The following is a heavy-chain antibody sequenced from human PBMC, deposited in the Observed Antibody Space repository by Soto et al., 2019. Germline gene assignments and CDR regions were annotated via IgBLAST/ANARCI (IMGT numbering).Heavy chain of an antibody. CDR1: GYTFASYG. D-gene: IGHD1-26*01. Sequence: ASVKVSCKASGYTFASYGITWVRQAPGQGLEWMGWISAYNGNTNDAQKFQGRVSMTTDASTSTAYMELRSLRSDDTAVYYCARRRETVKTSGNYRWFDPWGHGTLVTVSS. CDR3: ARRRETVKTSGNYRWFDP. V-gene: IGHV1-18*01. CDR2: ISAYNGNT. J-gene: IGHJ5*02.